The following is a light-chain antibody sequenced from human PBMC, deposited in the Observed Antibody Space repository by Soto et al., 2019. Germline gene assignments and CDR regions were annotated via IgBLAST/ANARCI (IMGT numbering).Light chain of an antibody. V-gene: IGLV2-14*01. Sequence: QSALTQPASVSGSPGQSITISCTGTSSDAGGYNYVSWYQQHPGKAPKLMIYEVSNRPSGVSNRFSGSKSGNTASLTISGLQAEDEADYYCSSYTSSSTLFGTGTKVTVL. J-gene: IGLJ1*01. CDR3: SSYTSSSTL. CDR1: SSDAGGYNY. CDR2: EVS.